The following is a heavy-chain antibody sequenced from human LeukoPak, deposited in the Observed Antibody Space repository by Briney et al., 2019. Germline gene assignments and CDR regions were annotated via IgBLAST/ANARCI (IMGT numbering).Heavy chain of an antibody. Sequence: PGRSLRLSCAASGFTFDDYAMHWVRQAPGKGLEWVSGISWNSGTIGYADSVKGRFTISRDNAKNSLYLQMNSLRAEDTALYYCAKDRVQLPDASDIWGQGTMVTVSS. J-gene: IGHJ3*02. D-gene: IGHD2-21*01. CDR2: ISWNSGTI. V-gene: IGHV3-9*01. CDR3: AKDRVQLPDASDI. CDR1: GFTFDDYA.